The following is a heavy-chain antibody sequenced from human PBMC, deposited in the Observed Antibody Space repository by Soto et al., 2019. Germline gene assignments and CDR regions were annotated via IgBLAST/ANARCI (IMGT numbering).Heavy chain of an antibody. V-gene: IGHV3-23*01. D-gene: IGHD6-19*01. J-gene: IGHJ4*02. CDR3: ARYTAVADPYYFDY. Sequence: GGSLRLSCAASGFVFSNFATYSMSWVRQAPGKGLEWVAGISDGVDRAYYGDSVKGRFTISRDTSKNMLYLHMNSLRAEDTAIYYCARYTAVADPYYFDYWGQGTLVTVSS. CDR2: ISDGVDRA. CDR1: GFVFSNFA.